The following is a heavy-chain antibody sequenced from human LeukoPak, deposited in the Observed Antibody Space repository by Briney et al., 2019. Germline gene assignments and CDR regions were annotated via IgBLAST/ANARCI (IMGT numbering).Heavy chain of an antibody. D-gene: IGHD3-3*01. CDR2: IWYGGSNK. J-gene: IGHJ4*02. V-gene: IGHV3-30*18. CDR3: AKPASNYDFWSGLDY. Sequence: GRSLRLSCAASGFTFSSYGMHWVRQAPGKGLEWVAVIWYGGSNKYYADSVKGRFTISRDNSKNTLYLQMNSLRAEDTAVYYCAKPASNYDFWSGLDYWGQGTLVTVSS. CDR1: GFTFSSYG.